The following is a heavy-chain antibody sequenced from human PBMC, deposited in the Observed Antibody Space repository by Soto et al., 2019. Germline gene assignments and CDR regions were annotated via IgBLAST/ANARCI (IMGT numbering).Heavy chain of an antibody. CDR3: ARGRGYCTGQTCYAVWFDP. V-gene: IGHV3-23*01. CDR2: ISLTGTHT. CDR1: GFSFSNYA. D-gene: IGHD2-8*02. Sequence: HPGGSLRLSCEASGFSFSNYAMNWVRQGPGKGPEWVAGISLTGTHTYYADSVRGRFTVSRDNSKRQLHLQLNSLRVDDTAVYYCARGRGYCTGQTCYAVWFDPWGQGTQVTVSS. J-gene: IGHJ5*02.